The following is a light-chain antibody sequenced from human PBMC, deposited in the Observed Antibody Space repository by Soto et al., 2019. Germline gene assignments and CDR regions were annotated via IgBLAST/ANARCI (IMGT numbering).Light chain of an antibody. CDR2: EVS. CDR1: SSDVGGYNY. J-gene: IGLJ1*01. CDR3: SSYTSSSIDYV. Sequence: QSALTQPDSVSGSPGQSITISCTGTSSDVGGYNYVSWYQQLPGKAPKLMIYEVSNRPSGVSNRFSGSKSGNTASLTISGLQAEDEADYYCSSYTSSSIDYVFGTGTKLTVL. V-gene: IGLV2-14*01.